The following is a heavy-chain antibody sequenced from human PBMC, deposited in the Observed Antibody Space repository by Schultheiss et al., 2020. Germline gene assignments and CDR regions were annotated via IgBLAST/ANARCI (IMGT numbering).Heavy chain of an antibody. CDR3: ARNPLVRGVVSPSDY. V-gene: IGHV4-39*01. J-gene: IGHJ4*02. CDR2: IYCSGST. CDR1: GGSISSSSYY. D-gene: IGHD3-10*01. Sequence: SQTLSLTCTVSGGSISSSSYYWGCIRQPPGKGLEWIGSIYCSGSTYYNPSLKSRVTISVDTSKNQFSLKLSSVTVADTAVYYCARNPLVRGVVSPSDYWGQGTLVTVSS.